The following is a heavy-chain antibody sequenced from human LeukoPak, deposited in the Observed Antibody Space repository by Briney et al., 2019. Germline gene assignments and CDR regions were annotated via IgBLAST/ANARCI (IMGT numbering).Heavy chain of an antibody. V-gene: IGHV4-59*01. J-gene: IGHJ3*02. D-gene: IGHD5-24*01. Sequence: SETLSLTCTVSGGSISSYYWSWIRQPPGKGLEWIGYIYYSGSTNYNPSLKSRVTISVDTSKNQFSLKLSSVTAADTAVYYCARDGLGPSRDGYNRAFDIWGQGTMVTVSS. CDR2: IYYSGST. CDR3: ARDGLGPSRDGYNRAFDI. CDR1: GGSISSYY.